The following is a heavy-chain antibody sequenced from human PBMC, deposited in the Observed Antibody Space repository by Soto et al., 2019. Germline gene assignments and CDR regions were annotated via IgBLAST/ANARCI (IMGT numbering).Heavy chain of an antibody. Sequence: EVHLVESGGGLVQPGGSLTLSCAASGFTFSISWMNWVRQAPGKGLEWVANIKGDGSEKYYVDSVKGRFTISRDNAKSSRYRQMNRLRAEDTAVYYCAAGFLPYFWGQGTLVTVSS. CDR2: IKGDGSEK. CDR3: AAGFLPYF. D-gene: IGHD2-21*01. CDR1: GFTFSISW. J-gene: IGHJ4*02. V-gene: IGHV3-7*01.